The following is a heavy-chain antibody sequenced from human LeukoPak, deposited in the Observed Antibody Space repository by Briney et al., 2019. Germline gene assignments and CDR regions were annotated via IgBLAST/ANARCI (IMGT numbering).Heavy chain of an antibody. V-gene: IGHV4-61*02. CDR1: GGSISSGSYY. Sequence: NSSETLSLTCTVSGGSISSGSYYWNWIRQPAGKGLEWIGRIYTSGNTNYNPSLKSRVTISVDTSKNQFSLKLSSVTAADTAVYYCARSGCSSTSCYQADYWGQGTLVTVSS. CDR2: IYTSGNT. D-gene: IGHD2-2*01. J-gene: IGHJ4*02. CDR3: ARSGCSSTSCYQADY.